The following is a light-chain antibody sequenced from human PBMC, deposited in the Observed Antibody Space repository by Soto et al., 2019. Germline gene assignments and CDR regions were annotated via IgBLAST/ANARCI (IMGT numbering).Light chain of an antibody. V-gene: IGKV3-11*01. CDR2: DAS. CDR1: QGVXSQ. Sequence: IVLTQSTSTLSLSPGERATLSCRASQGVXSQLGWYQQQPGQAPRFLXDDASNRATGSPARLSGSGSGTDFTLTISNLEPEDFAAYYFHQRSKGPRTFGGGTKVDIK. J-gene: IGKJ4*01. CDR3: HQRSKGPRT.